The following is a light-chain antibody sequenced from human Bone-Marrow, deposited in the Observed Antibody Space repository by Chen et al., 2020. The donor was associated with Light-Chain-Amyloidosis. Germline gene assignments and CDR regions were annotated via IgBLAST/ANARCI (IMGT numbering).Light chain of an antibody. CDR3: CSYGGDSTCV. CDR2: EGS. Sequence: QSALTHPASVFGSPGRAITISCGGTIIGPFNIFPGYQQNPGNAPKLIIYEGSRRPSEVSARFSGSTSGNTASLTISGLQTEDEADYYCCSYGGDSTCVFGGGTKLTVL. CDR1: IIGPFNI. J-gene: IGLJ2*01. V-gene: IGLV2-23*01.